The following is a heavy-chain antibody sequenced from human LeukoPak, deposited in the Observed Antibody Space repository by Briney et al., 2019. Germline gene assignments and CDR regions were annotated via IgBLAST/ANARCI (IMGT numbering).Heavy chain of an antibody. Sequence: GESLKISCKGSGYSFTSYWIGWVRQMPGKGLEWMGIIYPGDSDTRYSPSFQGQVTISADKSISTAYLQWSSLKASDTAMHYCARRAYCSSTSCPGAFDIWGQGTMVTVSS. CDR1: GYSFTSYW. CDR3: ARRAYCSSTSCPGAFDI. V-gene: IGHV5-51*01. D-gene: IGHD2-2*01. J-gene: IGHJ3*02. CDR2: IYPGDSDT.